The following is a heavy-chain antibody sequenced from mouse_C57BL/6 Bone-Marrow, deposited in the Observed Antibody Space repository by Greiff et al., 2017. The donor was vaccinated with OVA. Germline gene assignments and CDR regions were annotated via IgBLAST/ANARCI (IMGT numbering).Heavy chain of an antibody. J-gene: IGHJ4*01. V-gene: IGHV1-64*01. CDR2: IHPNSGST. D-gene: IGHD2-5*01. Sequence: QVQLKQPGAELVKPGASVKLSCKASGYTFTSYWMHWVKQRPGQGLEWIGMIHPNSGSTNYNEKFKSKATLTVDKSSSTAYMQLSSLTSEDSAVYYCARERYSNYLYAMDYWGQGTSVTVSS. CDR1: GYTFTSYW. CDR3: ARERYSNYLYAMDY.